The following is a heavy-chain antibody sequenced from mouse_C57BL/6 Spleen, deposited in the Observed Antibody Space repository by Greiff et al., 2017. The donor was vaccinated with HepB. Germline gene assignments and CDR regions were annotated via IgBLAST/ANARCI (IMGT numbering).Heavy chain of an antibody. CDR1: GYAFSSSW. CDR2: IYPGDGDT. Sequence: VKLMESGPELVKPGASVKISCKASGYAFSSSWMNWVKQRPGKGLEWIGRIYPGDGDTNYNGKFKGKATLTADKSSSTAYMQLSSLTSEDSAVYFCAGYGSSYWGQGTTLTVSS. J-gene: IGHJ2*01. D-gene: IGHD1-1*01. V-gene: IGHV1-82*01. CDR3: AGYGSSY.